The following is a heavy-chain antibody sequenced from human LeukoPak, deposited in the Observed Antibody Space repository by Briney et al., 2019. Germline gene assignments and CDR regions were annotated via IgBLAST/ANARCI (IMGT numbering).Heavy chain of an antibody. J-gene: IGHJ4*02. D-gene: IGHD2/OR15-2a*01. CDR1: GGSFSGLQ. CDR2: VDRSGST. V-gene: IGHV4-34*01. Sequence: SETLSLTCAVYGGSFSGLQWTWIRQPPGKGLECIGEVDRSGSTNYNPSLKSRVTISVDTSKNQFSLKMTSVTAADSAVYYCARRSYFYFDYWGQGILVTVSS. CDR3: ARRSYFYFDY.